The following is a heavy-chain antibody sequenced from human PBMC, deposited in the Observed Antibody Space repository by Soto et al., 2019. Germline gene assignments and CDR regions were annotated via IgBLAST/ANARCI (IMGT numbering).Heavy chain of an antibody. CDR3: ARGPLDYYGSGRSRTYYYYYGMDV. D-gene: IGHD3-10*01. CDR2: INHSGST. CDR1: GAPITSNKW. V-gene: IGHV4-4*02. J-gene: IGHJ6*02. Sequence: SETRYLTCAVSGAPITSNKWWAWIRQPPGKGLERIGEINHSGSTNYNPSLKSRVTISVDTSKNQFSLKLSSVTAADTAVYYCARGPLDYYGSGRSRTYYYYYGMDVWGQGTTVTVSS.